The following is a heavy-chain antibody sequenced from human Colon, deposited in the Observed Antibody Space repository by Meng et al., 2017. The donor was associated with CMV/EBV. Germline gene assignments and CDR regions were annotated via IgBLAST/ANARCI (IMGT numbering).Heavy chain of an antibody. CDR3: ARQSGWYCFDQ. J-gene: IGHJ4*02. CDR1: GGSISSGGYY. Sequence: SETLSLTCTVSGGSISSGGYYWSWIRQHPGKGLEWIGYIYYSASTYYNPPLKSRVTISVDTSKNQFTLKLSAVTAADTAVYYCARQSGWYCFDQWGQGTLVTVSS. V-gene: IGHV4-31*03. CDR2: IYYSAST. D-gene: IGHD6-19*01.